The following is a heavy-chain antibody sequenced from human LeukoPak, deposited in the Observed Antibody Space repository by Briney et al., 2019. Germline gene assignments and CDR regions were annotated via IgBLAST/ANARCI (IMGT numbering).Heavy chain of an antibody. CDR3: AKDGSWGDYYFYFYMDV. CDR1: GSGFTFGNFT. V-gene: IGHV3-23*01. CDR2: ISASGHYT. D-gene: IGHD3-16*01. Sequence: GGSLRLSCEASGSGFTFGNFTLSWVRQAPEKGPEWLSGISASGHYTYYADSVKGRFTISRDNFKNTLYIDMNSLRAEDTAVYYCAKDGSWGDYYFYFYMDVWGKGTTVTVSS. J-gene: IGHJ6*03.